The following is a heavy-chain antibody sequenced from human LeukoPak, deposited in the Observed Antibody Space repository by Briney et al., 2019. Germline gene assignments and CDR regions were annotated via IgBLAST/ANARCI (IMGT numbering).Heavy chain of an antibody. CDR3: AREDYGDRLFGY. CDR1: GFSFSSYS. V-gene: IGHV3-21*01. Sequence: GGSLRLSCAASGFSFSSYSMNWVRQAPGKGLEWVSSISSSSSYIYYADSVKGRFTISRDNAKNSLYLQMNSLRAEDTAVYYCAREDYGDRLFGYWGQGTLVTVSS. J-gene: IGHJ4*02. D-gene: IGHD4-17*01. CDR2: ISSSSSYI.